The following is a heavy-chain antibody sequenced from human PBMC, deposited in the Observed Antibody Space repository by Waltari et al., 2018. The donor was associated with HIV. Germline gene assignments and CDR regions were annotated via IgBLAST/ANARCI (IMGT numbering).Heavy chain of an antibody. V-gene: IGHV4-59*11. CDR1: GGSITNHF. J-gene: IGHJ6*02. CDR2: IYYSGST. D-gene: IGHD3-10*01. CDR3: ARDLGVLGSYPYHYKGMDV. Sequence: QLQLPESGPGLVKPSETLSLTCTVSGGSITNHFWTWIRQPPGKGLEWLGQIYYSGSTNYNPALKSRVNRSIDTSKSQFSRTLRSVTVADTAVYYCARDLGVLGSYPYHYKGMDVWGQGTTVTVSS.